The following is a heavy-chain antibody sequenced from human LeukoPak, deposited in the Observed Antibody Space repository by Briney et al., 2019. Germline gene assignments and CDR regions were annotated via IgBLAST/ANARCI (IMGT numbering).Heavy chain of an antibody. Sequence: SETLSLTCAVYGGSFSGYYWSWIRQPPGKGLEWIGYIYYSGSTNYNPSLKSRVTISVDTSKNQFSLKLSSVTAADTAVYYCARESYYDSSGYDYWGQGTLVTVSS. CDR1: GGSFSGYY. V-gene: IGHV4-59*01. CDR3: ARESYYDSSGYDY. CDR2: IYYSGST. J-gene: IGHJ4*02. D-gene: IGHD3-22*01.